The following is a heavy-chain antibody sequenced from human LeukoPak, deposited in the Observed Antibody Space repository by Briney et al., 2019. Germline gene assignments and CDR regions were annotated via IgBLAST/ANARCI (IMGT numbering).Heavy chain of an antibody. D-gene: IGHD2-15*01. V-gene: IGHV1-2*02. CDR1: GYTFTGYY. Sequence: ASVKVSCKASGYTFTGYYMHWVRQAPGQGLEWMGWINPNSGGTNYAQKFQGRVTMTRDTSISTAYMELSRLRSDDTAVYYCARDRASFDGSVDYWGQGTLVTVSS. CDR2: INPNSGGT. CDR3: ARDRASFDGSVDY. J-gene: IGHJ4*02.